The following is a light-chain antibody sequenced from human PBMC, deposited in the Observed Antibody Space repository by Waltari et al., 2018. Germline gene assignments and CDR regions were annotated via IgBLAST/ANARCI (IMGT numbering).Light chain of an antibody. Sequence: DIVMTQSPHSRPVSLGERATISCKSRQSILSSSNNRNFLSWYQQKPGQPPKLLIYWASTRESGVPDRFSGSGSGTDFTLTISSLQAEDVAVYYCQQYYSDKTFGQGTKVEIK. CDR3: QQYYSDKT. CDR2: WAS. CDR1: QSILSSSNNRNF. J-gene: IGKJ1*01. V-gene: IGKV4-1*01.